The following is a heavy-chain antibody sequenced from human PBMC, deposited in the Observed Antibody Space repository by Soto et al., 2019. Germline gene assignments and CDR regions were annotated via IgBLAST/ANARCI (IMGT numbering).Heavy chain of an antibody. V-gene: IGHV3-23*01. CDR3: AKDRGGEFSSSRYFDY. Sequence: VGPLRLSCSASGFPFRSYAMCWVRPAPGKGLEWVSALGGTGGRAYYADSVKGRFTVSRDNSKNTLYLETNSLRVEDTAIYFCAKDRGGEFSSSRYFDYWGQGTLVTFSS. J-gene: IGHJ4*02. D-gene: IGHD3-16*01. CDR2: LGGTGGRA. CDR1: GFPFRSYA.